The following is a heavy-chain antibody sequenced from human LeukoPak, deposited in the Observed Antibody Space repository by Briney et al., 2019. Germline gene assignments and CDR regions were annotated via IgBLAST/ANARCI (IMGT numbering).Heavy chain of an antibody. V-gene: IGHV4-30-2*01. CDR1: GGTISSGGYY. CDR2: IYRSGST. D-gene: IGHD3-3*01. CDR3: ASLPTIFGVGNAFDI. J-gene: IGHJ3*02. Sequence: SETLSLTCTVSGGTISSGGYYWSWLRQPPGKGLEWIGYIYRSGSTYYNPSLKSRVTISVDRSKNQFSLKLSSVTAADTAVYYCASLPTIFGVGNAFDIWGQGTMVTFSS.